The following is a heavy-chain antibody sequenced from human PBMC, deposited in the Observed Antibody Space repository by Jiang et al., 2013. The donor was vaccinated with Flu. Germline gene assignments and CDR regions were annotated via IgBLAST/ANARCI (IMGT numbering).Heavy chain of an antibody. CDR2: FYHIGPA. CDR1: GGSIASRTYK. Sequence: SGSGLVKPSETLSLTCTVSGGSIASRTYKWGWIRQVPGKGLEWIASFYHIGPASYNPSLKSRVTLPVDTSRNRFFLKLTSVTAADSAVYYCARLTRGAGPFDIWGQGTVVTVS. J-gene: IGHJ3*02. D-gene: IGHD3-10*01. V-gene: IGHV4-39*01. CDR3: ARLTRGAGPFDI.